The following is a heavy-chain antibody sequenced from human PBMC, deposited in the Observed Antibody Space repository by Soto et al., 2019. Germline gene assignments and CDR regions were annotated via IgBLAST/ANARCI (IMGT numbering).Heavy chain of an antibody. CDR1: GFSFSNAW. Sequence: EVQLVESGGGLVQPGGSLRLSCAASGFSFSNAWMNWVRQAPGKGLEWVGRIKSNIDGGTTDYAAPVKGRFTSSRDDSKNTLYLQMSSLTTEDTAVYYCVTENPIKAAAGWGLWGQGTLVTVSS. CDR2: IKSNIDGGTT. J-gene: IGHJ4*02. CDR3: VTENPIKAAAGWGL. D-gene: IGHD6-13*01. V-gene: IGHV3-15*07.